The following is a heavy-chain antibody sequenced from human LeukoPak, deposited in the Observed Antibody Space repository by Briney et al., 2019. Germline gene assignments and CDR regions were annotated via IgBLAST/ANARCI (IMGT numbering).Heavy chain of an antibody. Sequence: ASVKVSCKASGYTFTGYYMHWVRQAPGQGLEWIGWINPNSGGTNYAQKFQGRVTMTRDTSISTAYMELSRLRSDDTAVYYCARNDILTGSWFDPWGQGTLVTVSS. CDR1: GYTFTGYY. CDR2: INPNSGGT. J-gene: IGHJ5*02. CDR3: ARNDILTGSWFDP. V-gene: IGHV1-2*02. D-gene: IGHD3-9*01.